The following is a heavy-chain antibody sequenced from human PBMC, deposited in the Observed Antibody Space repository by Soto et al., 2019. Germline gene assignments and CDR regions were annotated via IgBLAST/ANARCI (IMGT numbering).Heavy chain of an antibody. CDR3: ARDGGIAAAGTIGTWFPP. CDR2: IYYSGST. D-gene: IGHD6-13*01. Sequence: PSETLSLTCTVSGGSISSGGYYWSWIRQHPGKGLEWIGYIYYSGSTYYNPSLKSRVTISVDTSKNQFSLKLSSVTAADTAVYYCARDGGIAAAGTIGTWFPPWGQGTRVTVSS. V-gene: IGHV4-31*03. J-gene: IGHJ5*02. CDR1: GGSISSGGYY.